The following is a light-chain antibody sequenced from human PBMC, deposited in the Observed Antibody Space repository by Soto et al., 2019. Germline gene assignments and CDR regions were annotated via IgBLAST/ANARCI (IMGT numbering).Light chain of an antibody. J-gene: IGKJ2*01. V-gene: IGKV3-20*01. Sequence: EIVLTQSPGTLSLSPGEGATLSCRASQSVRNNYLSWYQQKPGQAPRLLISGASSRATGVPDRFSGSGSGTNFTLTIIRLESEDYSVYYCQRYCSYPPHTFGQGTRLEIK. CDR1: QSVRNNY. CDR3: QRYCSYPPHT. CDR2: GAS.